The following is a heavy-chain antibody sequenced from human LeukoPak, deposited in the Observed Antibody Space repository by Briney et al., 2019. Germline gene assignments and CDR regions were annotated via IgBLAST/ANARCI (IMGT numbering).Heavy chain of an antibody. J-gene: IGHJ6*03. CDR1: GGSLSPYY. CDR3: ARTITMVRRNYYYYMDV. D-gene: IGHD3-10*01. CDR2: IYTSGST. V-gene: IGHV4-4*07. Sequence: PSQTLSLTCTVSGGSLSPYYWSWIRQPAGKGLEWIGRIYTSGSTNYNPSLKSRVTMSVDTSKNQFSLKLSSVTAADTAVYYCARTITMVRRNYYYYMDVWGKGTTVTISS.